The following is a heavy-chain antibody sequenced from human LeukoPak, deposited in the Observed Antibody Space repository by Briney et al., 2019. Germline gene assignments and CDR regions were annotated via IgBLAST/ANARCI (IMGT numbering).Heavy chain of an antibody. CDR2: TYYSGST. D-gene: IGHD6-13*01. V-gene: IGHV4-59*01. J-gene: IGHJ5*02. CDR1: GGSISSYY. CDR3: ARGGYSSSWYGERWFDP. Sequence: PSETLSLTCTVSGGSISSYYWSWIRQPPGKGLEWIGYTYYSGSTNYNPSLKSRVTISVDTSKNQFSLKLSSVTAADTAVYYCARGGYSSSWYGERWFDPWGQGTLVTVSS.